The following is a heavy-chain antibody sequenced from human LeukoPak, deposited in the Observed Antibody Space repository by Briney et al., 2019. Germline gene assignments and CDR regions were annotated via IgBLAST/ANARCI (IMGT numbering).Heavy chain of an antibody. CDR1: GFTFSSYW. J-gene: IGHJ4*02. CDR3: ARRLGSRLADY. V-gene: IGHV3-7*01. Sequence: GGSLRLSCAASGFTFSSYWMSWVRQAPGKGLEWVANIKQDGSEKYYVDSVKGRFTISRDNTTDSLYLQMKSSKAEDMAVYSCARRLGSRLADYWGQGTLVTVSS. D-gene: IGHD3-22*01. CDR2: IKQDGSEK.